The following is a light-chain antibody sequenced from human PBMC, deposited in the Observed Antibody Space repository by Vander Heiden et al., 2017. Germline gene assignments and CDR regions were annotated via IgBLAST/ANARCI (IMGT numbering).Light chain of an antibody. Sequence: AIPLTQSPSSLSASVGDRLTITCRASQGISSALAWYQQKPGKAPKLLIYDASSSESGVPSRFSGRRSGTDFTLTSSSLQPEDFATYYCQQFNSYPWTFGQGTKVDIK. CDR3: QQFNSYPWT. CDR2: DAS. V-gene: IGKV1-13*02. CDR1: QGISSA. J-gene: IGKJ1*01.